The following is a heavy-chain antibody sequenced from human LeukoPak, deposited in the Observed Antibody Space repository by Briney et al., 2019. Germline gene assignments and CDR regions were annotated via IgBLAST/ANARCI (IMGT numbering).Heavy chain of an antibody. Sequence: SETLSLTCTVSGGSISSGDYYWSWIRQPPGKGLGWIAYMYYSGSTYYNPSLKCRVTMSADTSKNHLSLKLSSVTAADTAVYYCARPYYYDSRIDPWGQGILVTVSS. CDR2: MYYSGST. V-gene: IGHV4-30-4*01. CDR1: GGSISSGDYY. J-gene: IGHJ5*02. CDR3: ARPYYYDSRIDP. D-gene: IGHD3-22*01.